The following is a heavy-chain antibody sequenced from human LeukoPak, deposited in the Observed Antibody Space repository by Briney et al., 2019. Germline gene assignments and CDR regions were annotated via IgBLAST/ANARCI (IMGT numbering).Heavy chain of an antibody. J-gene: IGHJ5*02. Sequence: PGGSLRLSCAASGFTFSSYNMNWVRQAPGKGLEWVSSISFSISSSYIYYADSVKGRFTISRDNAKNSLYLQMNSLRVEETAVYYCARAGGYSYGYQWFDPWGQGTLVTVSS. CDR2: ISFSISSSYI. CDR3: ARAGGYSYGYQWFDP. V-gene: IGHV3-21*01. CDR1: GFTFSSYN. D-gene: IGHD5-18*01.